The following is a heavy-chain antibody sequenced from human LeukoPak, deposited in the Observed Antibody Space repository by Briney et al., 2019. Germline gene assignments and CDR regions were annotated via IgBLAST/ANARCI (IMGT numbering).Heavy chain of an antibody. V-gene: IGHV4-39*07. CDR1: GGSIGNNRYY. CDR3: ARDRIRFGELSYFDY. J-gene: IGHJ4*02. CDR2: IYYSGDT. D-gene: IGHD3-10*01. Sequence: SETLSLTCTVSGGSIGNNRYYWGWIRQPPGKGLEWIGNIYYSGDTSYNPSLKSRVTMSVNTSKNQFSLKLSSVTAADTAVYYCARDRIRFGELSYFDYWGQGSLVTVSP.